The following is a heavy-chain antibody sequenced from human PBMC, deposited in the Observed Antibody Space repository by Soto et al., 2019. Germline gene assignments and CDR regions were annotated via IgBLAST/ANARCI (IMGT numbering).Heavy chain of an antibody. J-gene: IGHJ4*02. CDR3: ARHGSAWDY. D-gene: IGHD6-19*01. CDR1: GYTFTSYA. Sequence: QVQLVQSGAEEKKPGASVKVSCKASGYTFTSYAMHWVRQAPGQRLEWMGWINVGNGNTKYSQKFQGRVPITRDTSASPAYMELSSLRSEDTAVYYCARHGSAWDYWGQGTLVTVSS. CDR2: INVGNGNT. V-gene: IGHV1-3*05.